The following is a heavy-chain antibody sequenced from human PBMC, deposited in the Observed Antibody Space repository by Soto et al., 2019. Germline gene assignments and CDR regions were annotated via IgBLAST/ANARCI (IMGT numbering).Heavy chain of an antibody. D-gene: IGHD5-12*01. CDR2: IYYSGST. CDR1: GGSISSGGYY. Sequence: QVQLQESGPGLVKPSQTLSLTCTVSGGSISSGGYYWSWIRQHPGKGREWIGYIYYSGSTYYNTSLKGRFTISVDTSKNQFSLKLSSVTAADTAVYYCASRLFRVESGYETEGYWYFDLWGRGTLVTVSS. CDR3: ASRLFRVESGYETEGYWYFDL. V-gene: IGHV4-31*03. J-gene: IGHJ2*01.